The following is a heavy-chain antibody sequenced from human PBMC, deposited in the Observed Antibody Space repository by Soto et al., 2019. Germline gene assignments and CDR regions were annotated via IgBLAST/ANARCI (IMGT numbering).Heavy chain of an antibody. D-gene: IGHD4-17*01. CDR3: ARDPVTRSYGDHFDY. Sequence: QVQLQESGPGLVKPSQTLSLTCTVSGGSISSGGYYWSWIRQHPGKGLEWIGYIYYSGSTYYNPSLKSRVTITVDTSKNQFSLKLSSVTAADTAVYYCARDPVTRSYGDHFDYWGQGTLVTVSS. CDR2: IYYSGST. J-gene: IGHJ4*02. CDR1: GGSISSGGYY. V-gene: IGHV4-31*03.